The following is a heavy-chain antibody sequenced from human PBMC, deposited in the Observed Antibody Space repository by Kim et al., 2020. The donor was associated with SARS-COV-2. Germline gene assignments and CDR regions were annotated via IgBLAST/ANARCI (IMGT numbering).Heavy chain of an antibody. D-gene: IGHD5-12*01. CDR1: GFTFSSYG. Sequence: GGSLRLSCAASGFTFSSYGMHWVRQAPGKGLEWVAVIWYDGSNKYYADSVKGRFTISRDNSKNTLYLQMNSLRAEDTAVYYCAKDPDYTVKSPTPDYWGQGTLVTVTS. CDR3: AKDPDYTVKSPTPDY. J-gene: IGHJ4*02. V-gene: IGHV3-33*06. CDR2: IWYDGSNK.